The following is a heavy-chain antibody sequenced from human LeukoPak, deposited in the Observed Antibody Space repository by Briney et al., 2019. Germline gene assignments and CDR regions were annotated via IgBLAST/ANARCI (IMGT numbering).Heavy chain of an antibody. D-gene: IGHD5-12*01. CDR3: ARDRYSGYDRWYYFDY. CDR2: IIPIFGTA. V-gene: IGHV1-69*13. Sequence: SVKVSCKASGGTFSSYAISWVRQXPGQGXEWMGGIIPIFGTANYAQKFQGRVTITADESTSTAYMELSSLRSEDTAVYYCARDRYSGYDRWYYFDYWGQGTLVTVSS. J-gene: IGHJ4*02. CDR1: GGTFSSYA.